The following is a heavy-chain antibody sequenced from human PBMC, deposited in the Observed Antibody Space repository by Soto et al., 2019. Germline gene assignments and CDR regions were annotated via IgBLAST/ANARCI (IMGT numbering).Heavy chain of an antibody. CDR2: IIPIFGTA. CDR1: GGTFSTYA. D-gene: IGHD2-15*01. CDR3: AREGTEVVVAAPFDP. Sequence: QVQLVQSGAEVKKPGSSVKVSCKASGGTFSTYAISWVRQAPGQGLEWMGGIIPIFGTANYAQKFQGRVTITADKATSTAYMELSSLRSEDTAVYYCAREGTEVVVAAPFDPWCQGTLVTVSS. J-gene: IGHJ5*02. V-gene: IGHV1-69*06.